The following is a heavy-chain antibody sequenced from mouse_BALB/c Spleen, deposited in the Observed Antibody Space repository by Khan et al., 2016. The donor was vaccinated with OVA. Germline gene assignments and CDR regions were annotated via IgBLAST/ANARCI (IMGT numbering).Heavy chain of an antibody. CDR2: INTYTGEP. D-gene: IGHD1-1*01. J-gene: IGHJ4*01. CDR1: GYTFRSFG. Sequence: QIQLVQSGPELKKPGETVKISCKASGYTFRSFGMNWVKQAPGKGLKWMGWINTYTGEPTYADDFKGRYVFSLETSASTAYLQINNLKNEDTATYFCARPHYFSYVMVYWGQGTSVTVSS. V-gene: IGHV9-3-1*01. CDR3: ARPHYFSYVMVY.